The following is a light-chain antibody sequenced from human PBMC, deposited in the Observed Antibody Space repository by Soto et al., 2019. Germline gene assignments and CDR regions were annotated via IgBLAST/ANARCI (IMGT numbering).Light chain of an antibody. Sequence: EIVLTQSPGTLSLSPGERATLSCRASQSVSSSYLAWYQQKPGQAPRLLIYGASSRATGIPDRFSGSGSGTYCTLTISRLEPEDFAVYYCQQSGSSPLTFGGGTKVEIK. CDR2: GAS. CDR3: QQSGSSPLT. J-gene: IGKJ4*01. V-gene: IGKV3-20*01. CDR1: QSVSSSY.